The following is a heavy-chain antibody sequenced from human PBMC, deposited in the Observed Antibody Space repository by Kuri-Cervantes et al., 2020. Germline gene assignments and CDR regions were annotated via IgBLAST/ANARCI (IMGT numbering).Heavy chain of an antibody. CDR3: AKAGKIVVVMDY. CDR1: GFTFSIYG. D-gene: IGHD3-22*01. V-gene: IGHV3-30*02. CDR2: IRYDGSNK. Sequence: GESLRLSCAASGFTFSIYGMHWVRQAPGKGLEWVTFIRYDGSNKYYADTVKGRFTISRDNSKNTLYLQMNSLRAEDTAVYYCAKAGKIVVVMDYWGQGTLVTVSS. J-gene: IGHJ4*02.